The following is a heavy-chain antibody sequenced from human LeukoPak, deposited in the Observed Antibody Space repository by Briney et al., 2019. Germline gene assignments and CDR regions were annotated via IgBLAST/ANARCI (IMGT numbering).Heavy chain of an antibody. CDR1: GYTFTSYY. D-gene: IGHD6-13*01. V-gene: IGHV1-46*01. J-gene: IGHJ4*02. CDR2: INPSGGST. CDR3: ARVTAAGYFDD. Sequence: GASVKVSCKAPGYTFTSYYMHWVRQAPGQGLEWMGIINPSGGSTSYAQKFQGRVTITTDESTSTAYMELSSLRSEDTAVYYCARVTAAGYFDDWGQGTLVTVSS.